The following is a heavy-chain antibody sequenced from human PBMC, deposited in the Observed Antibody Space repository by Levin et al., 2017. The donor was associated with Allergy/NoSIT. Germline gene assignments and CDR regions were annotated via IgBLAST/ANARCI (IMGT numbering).Heavy chain of an antibody. D-gene: IGHD6-19*01. CDR2: IKQDGTEK. J-gene: IGHJ4*02. V-gene: IGHV3-7*04. CDR3: SRDEAAVPGGDS. CDR1: GFTFSNYW. Sequence: GESLKISCAASGFTFSNYWMSWVRQAPGKGLEWVANIKQDGTEKYYVDSVKGRFTISRDNAKNSLYLHMDSLRAEDTAVYYCSRDEAAVPGGDSWGQGTLVTVSS.